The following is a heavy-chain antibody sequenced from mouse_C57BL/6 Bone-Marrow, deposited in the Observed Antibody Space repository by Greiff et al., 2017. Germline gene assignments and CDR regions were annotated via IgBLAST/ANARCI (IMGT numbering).Heavy chain of an antibody. CDR1: GYTFTSYT. J-gene: IGHJ3*01. CDR2: INPSSGYT. V-gene: IGHV1-4*01. Sequence: QVQLQQSGAELARPGASVKMSCKASGYTFTSYTMHWVKQRPGQGLEWIGYINPSSGYTKYNQKFKDKATLTADKSSSTAYMQLSSLTSEDSAVYYCARSVHRGFFAYWGQGTLVTVSA. D-gene: IGHD3-1*01. CDR3: ARSVHRGFFAY.